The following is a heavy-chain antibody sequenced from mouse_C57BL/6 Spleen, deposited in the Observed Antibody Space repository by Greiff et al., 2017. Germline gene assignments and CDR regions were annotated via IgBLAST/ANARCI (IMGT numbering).Heavy chain of an antibody. J-gene: IGHJ3*01. CDR2: IDPSDSYT. CDR3: AAGYGNSPTWFAY. V-gene: IGHV1-69*01. D-gene: IGHD2-1*01. CDR1: GYTFTSYW. Sequence: QVQLQQPGAELVMPGASVKLSCKASGYTFTSYWMHWVKQRPGQGLEWIGEIDPSDSYTNYNQTFKGKSTLTVDKSSSTAYMQLSSLTSEDSAVYYCAAGYGNSPTWFAYWGQGTLVTVSA.